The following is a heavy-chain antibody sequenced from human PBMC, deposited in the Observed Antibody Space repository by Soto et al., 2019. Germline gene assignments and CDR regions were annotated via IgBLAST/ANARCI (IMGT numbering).Heavy chain of an antibody. CDR2: IKTKTEGGPT. V-gene: IGHV3-15*07. Sequence: LRLSCAASGLPISNAWMNWVRQAPGKGLEWVGRIKTKTEGGPTDYAAAVKGRFTVSRDDSKNTLYLQMNSLKTEDTAVYYCTTGSVEGVWGQGTTVTVSS. CDR3: TTGSVEGV. J-gene: IGHJ6*02. D-gene: IGHD2-15*01. CDR1: GLPISNAW.